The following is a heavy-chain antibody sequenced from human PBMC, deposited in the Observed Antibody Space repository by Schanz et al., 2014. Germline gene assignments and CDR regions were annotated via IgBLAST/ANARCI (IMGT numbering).Heavy chain of an antibody. Sequence: EVQLVESGGDLVQPGGSLRLSCAASGFTFSSYAMSWVRQAPGKGLEWVSVISASGGDTYYADSVKGRFTISRDNSKNTLYLQMNSLRAEDTAVYYCAKVRYSSGWRGDYFDEWGQGTLVTVAS. CDR1: GFTFSSYA. J-gene: IGHJ4*02. V-gene: IGHV3-23*04. CDR3: AKVRYSSGWRGDYFDE. D-gene: IGHD6-25*01. CDR2: ISASGGDT.